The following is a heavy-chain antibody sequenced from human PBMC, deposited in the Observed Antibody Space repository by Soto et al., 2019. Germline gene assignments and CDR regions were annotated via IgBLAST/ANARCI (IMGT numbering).Heavy chain of an antibody. J-gene: IGHJ4*02. Sequence: SETLSLTCTVSGGSISSYYWSWIRQPPGKGLEWIGYIYYSGSTNYNPSLKSRVTISVDTSKNQFSLKLSSVTAADTAVYYCARAVISSSWDYFDYWGQGTLVTVSS. CDR1: GGSISSYY. CDR3: ARAVISSSWDYFDY. V-gene: IGHV4-59*08. D-gene: IGHD6-13*01. CDR2: IYYSGST.